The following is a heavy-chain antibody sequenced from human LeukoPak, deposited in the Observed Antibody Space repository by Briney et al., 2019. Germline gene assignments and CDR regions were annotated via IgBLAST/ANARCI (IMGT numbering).Heavy chain of an antibody. CDR1: GFTFSDYY. Sequence: GGSLRLSCAASGFTFSDYYMSLIRQAPGKGLAWVSYISSSGSTIYYADSVKGRFTISRDNAKNSLYLQMNSLRAEDTAVYYCARGEKYYYDSSGADYWGQGTLVTVSS. D-gene: IGHD3-22*01. CDR3: ARGEKYYYDSSGADY. V-gene: IGHV3-11*01. CDR2: ISSSGSTI. J-gene: IGHJ4*02.